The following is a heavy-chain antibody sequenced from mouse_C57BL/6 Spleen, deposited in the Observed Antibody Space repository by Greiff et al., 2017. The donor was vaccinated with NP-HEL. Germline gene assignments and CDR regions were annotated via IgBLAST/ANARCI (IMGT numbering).Heavy chain of an antibody. CDR2: ISYDGSN. D-gene: IGHD2-3*01. CDR3: ARDRDGYRYYAMDY. Sequence: ESGPGLVKPSQSLSLTCSVTGYSITSGYYWNWIRQFPGNKLEWMGYISYDGSNNYNPSLKNRISITRDTSKNQFFLKLNSVTTEDTATYYCARDRDGYRYYAMDYWGQGTSVTVSS. J-gene: IGHJ4*01. CDR1: GYSITSGYY. V-gene: IGHV3-6*01.